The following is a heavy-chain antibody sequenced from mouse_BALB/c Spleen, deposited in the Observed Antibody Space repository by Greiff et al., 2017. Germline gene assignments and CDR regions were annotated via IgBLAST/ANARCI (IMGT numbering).Heavy chain of an antibody. CDR1: GYTFTSYY. J-gene: IGHJ2*01. Sequence: QVQLKESGAELVKPGASVKLSCKASGYTFTSYYMYWVKQRPGQGLEWIGEINPSNGGTNFNEKFKSKATLTVDKSSSTAYMQLSSLTSEDSAVYYCTRVINYVVDYWGQGTTLTVSS. D-gene: IGHD2-1*01. V-gene: IGHV1S81*02. CDR2: INPSNGGT. CDR3: TRVINYVVDY.